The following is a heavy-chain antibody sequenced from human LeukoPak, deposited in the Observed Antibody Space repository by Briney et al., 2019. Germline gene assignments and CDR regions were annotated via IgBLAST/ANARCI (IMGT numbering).Heavy chain of an antibody. CDR3: ARMWYYDILTGYYPRDAFDI. CDR2: INHSGST. Sequence: SETLSLTCAVYGGSFSGYYWSWIRQPPGKGLEWIGEINHSGSTNYNPSLKSRATISVDTSKNQFSLKLSSVTAADTAVYYCARMWYYDILTGYYPRDAFDIWGQGTMVTVSS. D-gene: IGHD3-9*01. CDR1: GGSFSGYY. V-gene: IGHV4-34*01. J-gene: IGHJ3*02.